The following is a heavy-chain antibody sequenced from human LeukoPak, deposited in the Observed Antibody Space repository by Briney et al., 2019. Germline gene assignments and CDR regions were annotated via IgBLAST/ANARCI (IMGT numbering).Heavy chain of an antibody. D-gene: IGHD2-2*01. CDR1: GGSISSYY. Sequence: SETLSLTCTVSGGSISSYYWSWIRQPPGKGLEWIGRIYTSGSTNYNPSLKSRVTISVDTSKNQFSLKLSSVTAADTAVYYCARGRSGGLYQLLLSPYYYYMDVWGEGTTVTISS. V-gene: IGHV4-4*07. J-gene: IGHJ6*03. CDR2: IYTSGST. CDR3: ARGRSGGLYQLLLSPYYYYMDV.